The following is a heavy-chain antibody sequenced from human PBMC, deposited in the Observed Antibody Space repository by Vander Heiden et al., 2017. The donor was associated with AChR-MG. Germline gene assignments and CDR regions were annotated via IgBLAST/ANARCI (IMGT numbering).Heavy chain of an antibody. CDR2: ISWNSGSI. CDR1: GFTFDDYA. CDR3: AKESGYSYGLLH. V-gene: IGHV3-9*01. J-gene: IGHJ4*02. Sequence: EVQLVESGGGLVQPGRSLRLSCAASGFTFDDYAMHLVRQAPGKGLEWVSGISWNSGSIGYADSVKGRFTISRDNAKNSLYLQMNSLRAEDTALYYCAKESGYSYGLLHWGQGTLVTVSS. D-gene: IGHD5-18*01.